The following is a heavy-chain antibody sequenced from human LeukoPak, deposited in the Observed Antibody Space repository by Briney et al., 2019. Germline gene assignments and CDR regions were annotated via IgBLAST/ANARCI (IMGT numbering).Heavy chain of an antibody. V-gene: IGHV1-2*02. Sequence: ASVKVSCKASGYTFTGYYMHWVRQALGQGLEWMGWINPNSGDTKYAQKFQGRVTMTRDTSISTAYMELSRLRSDDTAVYYCATQRGSYRWGTDFDYWGQGTLVTVSS. CDR1: GYTFTGYY. CDR2: INPNSGDT. CDR3: ATQRGSYRWGTDFDY. J-gene: IGHJ4*02. D-gene: IGHD3-16*01.